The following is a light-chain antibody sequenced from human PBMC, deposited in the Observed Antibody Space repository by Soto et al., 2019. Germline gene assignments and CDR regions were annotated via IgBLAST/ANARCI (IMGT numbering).Light chain of an antibody. CDR3: QQYGSSAYT. CDR2: GAS. J-gene: IGKJ2*01. V-gene: IGKV3-20*01. Sequence: EIVLTQSPGTLSLSPGERATRSCRASQSVSSRNLAWYQQKPGQAPRLLIYGASSRATGIPDRFSGSGSGTDFTLTISRLEPEDFAVYYCQQYGSSAYTFGQGTKLEIK. CDR1: QSVSSRN.